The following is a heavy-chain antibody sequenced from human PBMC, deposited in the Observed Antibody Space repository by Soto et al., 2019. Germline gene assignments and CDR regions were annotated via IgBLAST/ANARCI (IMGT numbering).Heavy chain of an antibody. D-gene: IGHD2-2*01. CDR3: ARDRWYFRCTGCSGEGMDF. CDR2: IYHSGST. V-gene: IGHV4-4*02. CDR1: GASISSSNW. Sequence: PSETLSLTCAVSGASISSSNWWSWVRQPPGKGLEWIGEIYHSGSTNYNPSLKSRVTISVDKSKNQFSLKLSSVTAADTAVYYCARDRWYFRCTGCSGEGMDFWGKGTTDPVS. J-gene: IGHJ6*04.